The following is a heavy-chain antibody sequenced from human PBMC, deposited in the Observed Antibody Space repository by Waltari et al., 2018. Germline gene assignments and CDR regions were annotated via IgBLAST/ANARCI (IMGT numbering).Heavy chain of an antibody. CDR3: ATGAMGL. D-gene: IGHD1-26*01. V-gene: IGHV1-24*01. CDR1: GKSVTEVS. CDR2: FDPEDGER. J-gene: IGHJ4*02. Sequence: QVYLIRSEPEVKTPGASEKVSCKVSGKSVTEVSIQLVRQAQGKGREWVGGFDPEDGERMYGQKFQDRVTMTEDTSTNTGYMELRDLRFDDTAVYYCATGAMGLWGQGTRVLVSS.